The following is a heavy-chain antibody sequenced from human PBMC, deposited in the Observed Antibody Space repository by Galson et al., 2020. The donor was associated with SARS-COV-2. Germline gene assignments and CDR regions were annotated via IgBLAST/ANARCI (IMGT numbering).Heavy chain of an antibody. D-gene: IGHD5-12*01. V-gene: IGHV1-18*04. J-gene: IGHJ6*02. CDR1: GYTFTSYG. CDR3: AREVTYSGYDYGPHYYYYGMDV. CDR2: ISAYNGNT. Sequence: ASVKVSCKASGYTFTSYGISWVRQAPGQGLEWMGWISAYNGNTNYAQKLQGRVTMTTDTSTSTAYMELRSLRSDDTAVYYCAREVTYSGYDYGPHYYYYGMDVWGQGTTVTVSS.